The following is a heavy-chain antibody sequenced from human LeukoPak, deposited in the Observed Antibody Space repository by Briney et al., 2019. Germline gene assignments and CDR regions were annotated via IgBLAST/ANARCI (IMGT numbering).Heavy chain of an antibody. CDR1: GFTFSSYG. D-gene: IGHD2-21*02. V-gene: IGHV3-30*18. CDR2: ISYDGSNK. Sequence: GESLRLSCAASGFTFSSYGMHWVRQAPGKGLEWVAVISYDGSNKYYADSVKGRFTISRDNSKNTLYLQMNSLRAEDTAVYYCAKGGRVVTANDYFDYWGQGTLVTVSS. J-gene: IGHJ4*02. CDR3: AKGGRVVTANDYFDY.